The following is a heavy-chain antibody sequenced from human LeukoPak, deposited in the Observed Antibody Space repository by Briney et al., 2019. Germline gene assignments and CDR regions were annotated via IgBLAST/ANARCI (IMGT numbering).Heavy chain of an antibody. V-gene: IGHV1-24*01. Sequence: ASVKVSCKVSGYTLTELSMHWVRQAPGKGLEWMGGFDPEDGETIYAQKFQGRVTMTEDTSADTAYMELSSLRSEDTAVYYCATVASTSPWYYGMDVWGQGATVTVSS. CDR3: ATVASTSPWYYGMDV. CDR2: FDPEDGET. D-gene: IGHD2-2*01. J-gene: IGHJ6*02. CDR1: GYTLTELS.